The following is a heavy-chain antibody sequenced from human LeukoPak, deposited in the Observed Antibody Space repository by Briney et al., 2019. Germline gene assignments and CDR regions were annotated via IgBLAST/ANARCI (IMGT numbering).Heavy chain of an antibody. CDR3: ASRSSVAASGPG. D-gene: IGHD2-15*01. CDR1: GFTFSSYW. Sequence: PGRSLRLSCAASGFTFSSYWMSWVRQAPGKGLEWVANINQDGSEKYYVDSVKGRFTISRDNAKNSLYLQMSSLRADDTALYYCASRSSVAASGPGWGQGTLVTVSS. CDR2: INQDGSEK. J-gene: IGHJ4*02. V-gene: IGHV3-7*01.